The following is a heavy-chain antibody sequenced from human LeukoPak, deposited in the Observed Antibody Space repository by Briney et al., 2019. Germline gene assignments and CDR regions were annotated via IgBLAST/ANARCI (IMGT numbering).Heavy chain of an antibody. D-gene: IGHD3-22*01. J-gene: IGHJ4*02. CDR1: GFTFSSYA. CDR3: ASRRVVSPYCFDY. V-gene: IGHV3-23*01. Sequence: PGGSLRLSCAASGFTFSSYAMSWVRQAPGKGLEWVSAISGSGGSTYYADSVKGRFTISRGNSKSTLYLQMNSLRAEDTAVYYCASRRVVSPYCFDYWGQGTLVTVSS. CDR2: ISGSGGST.